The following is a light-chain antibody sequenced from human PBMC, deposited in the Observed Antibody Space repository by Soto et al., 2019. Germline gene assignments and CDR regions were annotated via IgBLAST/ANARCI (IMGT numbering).Light chain of an antibody. CDR3: QQYNSWPLT. CDR2: DAS. CDR1: QSISTY. J-gene: IGKJ4*01. V-gene: IGKV1-39*01. Sequence: DIQMTQSPSSLSASVGDRVTITCRASQSISTYLNWYQKKPGKAPNLLIYDASRLQSGVPSRFSGSGGGTDFTLSISSVRPEDFAVYYCQQYNSWPLTFGGGTKVDIK.